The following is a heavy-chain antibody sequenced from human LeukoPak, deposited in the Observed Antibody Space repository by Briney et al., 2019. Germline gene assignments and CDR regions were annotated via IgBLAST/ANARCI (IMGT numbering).Heavy chain of an antibody. J-gene: IGHJ6*02. CDR1: GGSISSYY. V-gene: IGHV4-59*01. CDR3: ARVGGSSWSGYYYYGMDV. Sequence: SGTLSLTRTVSGGSISSYYWSWIRQPPGKGQEWIGDIYDSGSTNYNPSLKSRFTISVDTSKNQFSLKLSSVTAADTAVYYCARVGGSSWSGYYYYGMDVWGQGTTVTVSS. D-gene: IGHD6-13*01. CDR2: IYDSGST.